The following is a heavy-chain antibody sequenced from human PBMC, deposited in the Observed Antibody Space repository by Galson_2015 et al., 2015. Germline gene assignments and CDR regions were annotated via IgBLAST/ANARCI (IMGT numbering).Heavy chain of an antibody. CDR1: GYSFSDYA. Sequence: SVKVSCKASGYSFSDYAINWVRQAPGQRPEWMGWINAGNGNTKYSQKFQGRVTITRDTSASTAYMELSGLRSEDTAIYYCAKGLWFAAQIGYFLDYGGQGPLLTVSS. CDR3: AKGLWFAAQIGYFLDY. D-gene: IGHD3-10*01. J-gene: IGHJ4*01. CDR2: INAGNGNT. V-gene: IGHV1-3*01.